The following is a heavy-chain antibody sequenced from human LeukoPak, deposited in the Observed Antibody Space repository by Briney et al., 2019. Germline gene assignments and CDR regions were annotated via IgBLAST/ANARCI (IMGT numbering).Heavy chain of an antibody. V-gene: IGHV3-23*01. D-gene: IGHD6-19*01. CDR3: TRGAGTGWRFDS. J-gene: IGHJ4*02. Sequence: PGGSLRLSCAASGFTFSSYSMSWVRQGPGKGLEWVSIISDSGANTYYADSVRGRFTISRDNSKNTLYLQMNSLRAEDTAVYYCTRGAGTGWRFDSWGQGTLLTVSS. CDR1: GFTFSSYS. CDR2: ISDSGANT.